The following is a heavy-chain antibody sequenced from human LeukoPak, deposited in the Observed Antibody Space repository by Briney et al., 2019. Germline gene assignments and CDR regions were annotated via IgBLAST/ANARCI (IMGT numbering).Heavy chain of an antibody. D-gene: IGHD6-13*01. J-gene: IGHJ5*02. CDR1: VGSISTYS. Sequence: SETLSLTCTVSVGSISTYSWSWIRQPPGKGLEWIGYIYNTGYTNYNPSLKSRVTISVDTSKNQFSLKLSSVTAADTAVYYCARGPAGTRFVWFDPWGQGTLVTVSS. CDR2: IYNTGYT. CDR3: ARGPAGTRFVWFDP. V-gene: IGHV4-59*01.